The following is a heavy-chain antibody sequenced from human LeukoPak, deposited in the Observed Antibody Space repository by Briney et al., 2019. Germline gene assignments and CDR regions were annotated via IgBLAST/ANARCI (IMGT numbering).Heavy chain of an antibody. D-gene: IGHD1-26*01. J-gene: IGHJ4*02. CDR3: ARSHQRVGIEDY. CDR2: ISGNGEST. V-gene: IGHV3-23*01. Sequence: PGGSLRLSCAASGFTFSNNDMSWVRQAPGKGLEWVSAISGNGESTDYADSVKGRFTISRDNAKNSLYLQINSLRADDTTVYYCARSHQRVGIEDYWGQGTLVTVSS. CDR1: GFTFSNND.